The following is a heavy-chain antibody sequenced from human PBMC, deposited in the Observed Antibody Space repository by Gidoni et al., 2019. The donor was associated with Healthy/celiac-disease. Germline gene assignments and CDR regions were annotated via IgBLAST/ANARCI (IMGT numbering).Heavy chain of an antibody. Sequence: EVQLVESGGGLVQPGGSLRLSCAASGFTFRSYSMNWVRQAPGKGLEWVSYISSSSSTIYYADSVKGRFTSSRDNAKNSLYLQMNSLRDEDTAVYYCAVVAATRVYYYYGMDVWGQGTTVTVSS. CDR3: AVVAATRVYYYYGMDV. V-gene: IGHV3-48*02. D-gene: IGHD2-15*01. J-gene: IGHJ6*02. CDR2: ISSSSSTI. CDR1: GFTFRSYS.